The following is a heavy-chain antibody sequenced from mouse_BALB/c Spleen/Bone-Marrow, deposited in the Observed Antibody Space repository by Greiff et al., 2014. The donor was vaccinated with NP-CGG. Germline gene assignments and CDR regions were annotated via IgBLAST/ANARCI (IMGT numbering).Heavy chain of an antibody. Sequence: VQLKESGGALVKPGGSLKLSCAASGFTFSDYAMSWVRQSPEKRLEWVAEIGNGGNYIYYPDTVTGRSTISRDNAKNTLYLEMSSLRSEDTAMYYCSRNSNYSFDFWGQGTPLIVSS. CDR3: SRNSNYSFDF. CDR1: GFTFSDYA. CDR2: IGNGGNYI. V-gene: IGHV5-9-4*01. D-gene: IGHD2-5*01. J-gene: IGHJ2*01.